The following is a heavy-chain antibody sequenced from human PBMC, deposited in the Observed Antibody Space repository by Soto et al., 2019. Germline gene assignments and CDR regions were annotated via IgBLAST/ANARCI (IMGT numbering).Heavy chain of an antibody. J-gene: IGHJ3*02. CDR2: ISGSGGST. Sequence: GGSLRLSCAASGFTFSSYAMSWVRQAPGKGLEWVSAISGSGGSTYYADSVKGRFTISRDNSKNTLYLQMNSLRAEDTAVYYCAKDGMWAPSNIVVVPAAIPPPTFDIWGQGTMVTVSS. CDR1: GFTFSSYA. D-gene: IGHD2-2*01. CDR3: AKDGMWAPSNIVVVPAAIPPPTFDI. V-gene: IGHV3-23*01.